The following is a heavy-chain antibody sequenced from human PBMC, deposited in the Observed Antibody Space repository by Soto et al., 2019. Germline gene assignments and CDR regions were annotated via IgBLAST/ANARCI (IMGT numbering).Heavy chain of an antibody. Sequence: QVQLQESGPGLVKPSETLSLTCTVSGGSISSYYWSWIRQPAGKGLEWIGRIYTSGSTNYNPSLKSRVTMSVDTSKNQFSLKLSSVTAADTAVYYCARGRLYCSGGSCYYNYYYGMDVWGQGTTVTVSS. CDR1: GGSISSYY. J-gene: IGHJ6*02. CDR2: IYTSGST. V-gene: IGHV4-4*07. D-gene: IGHD2-15*01. CDR3: ARGRLYCSGGSCYYNYYYGMDV.